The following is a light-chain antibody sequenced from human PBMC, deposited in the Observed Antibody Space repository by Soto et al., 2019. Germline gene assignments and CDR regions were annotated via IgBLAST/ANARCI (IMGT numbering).Light chain of an antibody. CDR2: DAS. V-gene: IGKV3-15*01. CDR3: QQYNTWPPYT. CDR1: QSVSSN. J-gene: IGKJ2*01. Sequence: DIVMTQSPGTLSVSPGERATLSCRASQSVSSNLAWYQQKPGQAPRLLIYDASTRATRIPARFSGSGSGTDFTLSIRSLQSEDFAVYFCQQYNTWPPYTFGQGTKLEI.